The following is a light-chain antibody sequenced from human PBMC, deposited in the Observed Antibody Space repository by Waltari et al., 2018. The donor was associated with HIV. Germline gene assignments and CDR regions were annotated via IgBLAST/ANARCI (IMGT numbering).Light chain of an antibody. V-gene: IGKV6-21*01. J-gene: IGKJ1*01. CDR2: YAS. CDR3: HQSKASPWT. CDR1: QNIGSQ. Sequence: EIVLTQSPDFQSVSPQDKLTISCLASQNIGSQLHWYQQKSDQSPRLLFKYASQSFSGVPSRFRGSGSGTDFTLTIDRLEVEDVATYYCHQSKASPWTFGQGTKVEL.